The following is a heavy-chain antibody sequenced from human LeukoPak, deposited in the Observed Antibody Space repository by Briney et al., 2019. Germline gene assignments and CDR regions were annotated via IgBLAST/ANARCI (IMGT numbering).Heavy chain of an antibody. V-gene: IGHV3-30*18. D-gene: IGHD6-13*01. J-gene: IGHJ4*02. Sequence: GGSLRLSCAASGFTFRAYGMHWVRQAPGKGLEWVAIISYDGSNTYYADSVKGRFTISRANSKNTLYLQMDSLRAEDTAVYYCAKEGDISSSWYLSNYFDYWGQGTLVTVSS. CDR1: GFTFRAYG. CDR3: AKEGDISSSWYLSNYFDY. CDR2: ISYDGSNT.